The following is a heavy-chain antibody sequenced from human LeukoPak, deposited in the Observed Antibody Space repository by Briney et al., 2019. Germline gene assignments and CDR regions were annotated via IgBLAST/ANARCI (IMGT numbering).Heavy chain of an antibody. CDR2: IYYSGST. D-gene: IGHD2-2*01. CDR1: GGSISSYY. Sequence: SVTLSLTCTVSGGSISSYYWSWIRQPPGKGLEWIGFIYYSGSTNYNPSLKSRVTISVDTSKNQFSLKLSSVTAADTAVYYCARLWGYCSSTSCYYFDYWGQGTLVTVSS. J-gene: IGHJ4*02. V-gene: IGHV4-59*08. CDR3: ARLWGYCSSTSCYYFDY.